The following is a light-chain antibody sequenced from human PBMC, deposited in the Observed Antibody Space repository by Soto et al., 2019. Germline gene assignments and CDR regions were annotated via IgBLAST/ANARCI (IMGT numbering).Light chain of an antibody. CDR2: DVS. V-gene: IGLV2-14*01. Sequence: QSALTQPASVSGSPGQSITISCTETRSDVGGYNYVSWYQQHPGNAPKLIIYDVSNRPSGVSNRFSGSKSGNTASLTISGLQAEDEADYYCSSYKSSLVFGGGTKLTVL. CDR1: RSDVGGYNY. CDR3: SSYKSSLV. J-gene: IGLJ2*01.